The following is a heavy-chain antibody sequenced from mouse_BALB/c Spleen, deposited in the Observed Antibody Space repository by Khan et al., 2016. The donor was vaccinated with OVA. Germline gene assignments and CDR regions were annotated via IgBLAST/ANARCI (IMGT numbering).Heavy chain of an antibody. J-gene: IGHJ3*01. D-gene: IGHD2-14*01. CDR2: INPSSGYT. V-gene: IGHV1-4*01. CDR3: AREGAYYRSDGWFAY. CDR1: GYTFTSYT. Sequence: QVQLKESGAELARPGASVKMSCKASGYTFTSYTMHWVKQRPGQGLEWIGHINPSSGYTNYNQKFKDKATLTADKSYRIAYMQLSSLTSEDSAVXYCAREGAYYRSDGWFAYWGQGTLVTVSA.